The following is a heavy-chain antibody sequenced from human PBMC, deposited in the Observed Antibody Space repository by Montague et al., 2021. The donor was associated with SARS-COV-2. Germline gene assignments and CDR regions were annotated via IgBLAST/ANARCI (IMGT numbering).Heavy chain of an antibody. D-gene: IGHD4-11*01. V-gene: IGHV4-39*01. J-gene: IGHJ4*02. CDR2: IYYSGDT. CDR3: VRGGDYTDYGRVDY. Sequence: SETLSLTRSFSGGSISTGSYYWGWIRQPPRKGLEWIGSIYYSGDTYYNPSLKSRVTISVDTSKNQFSLRLSSVTAADTAVYYCVRGGDYTDYGRVDYWGQGTLVIASS. CDR1: GGSISTGSYY.